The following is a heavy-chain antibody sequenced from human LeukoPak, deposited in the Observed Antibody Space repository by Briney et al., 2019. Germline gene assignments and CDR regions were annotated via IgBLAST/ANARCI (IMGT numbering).Heavy chain of an antibody. CDR3: AKDISRNYDSSESAFDI. J-gene: IGHJ3*02. V-gene: IGHV3-20*04. CDR2: INWNGGSI. CDR1: GFTFDDYG. Sequence: GGSLRLSCAASGFTFDDYGMSWVRQAPGKGLEWVSGINWNGGSIGYADSVKGRFTISRDNAKNSLYLQMNSLRAEDMALYYCAKDISRNYDSSESAFDIWGQGTMVTVSS. D-gene: IGHD3-22*01.